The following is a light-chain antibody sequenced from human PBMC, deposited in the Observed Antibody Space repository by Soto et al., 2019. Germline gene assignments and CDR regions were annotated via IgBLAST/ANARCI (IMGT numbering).Light chain of an antibody. V-gene: IGKV3-11*01. CDR3: QQRAKWPPLT. J-gene: IGKJ4*01. CDR1: QTVSFY. CDR2: DAS. Sequence: EIVLTQSPATLSLSPGERDTLSCRASQTVSFYLAWYQQKPGQAPRLLIYDASNRATGVPARFSGSGSGTDFTLTISSLEPEDFAVYYCQQRAKWPPLTFGGGTKVEIK.